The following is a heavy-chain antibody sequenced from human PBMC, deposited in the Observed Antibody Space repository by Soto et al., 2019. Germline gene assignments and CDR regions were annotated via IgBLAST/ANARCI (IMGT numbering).Heavy chain of an antibody. Sequence: GGSLRLSCAASGFTFSSYAMSWVRQAPGKGLEWVSAISGSGGSTYYADSVKGRFTISRDNSKNTLYLQMNSLRAEDTAVYYCAKTSVDIVATIPIGEGYFDYWGQGTLVTVSS. CDR1: GFTFSSYA. D-gene: IGHD5-12*01. CDR2: ISGSGGST. CDR3: AKTSVDIVATIPIGEGYFDY. V-gene: IGHV3-23*01. J-gene: IGHJ4*02.